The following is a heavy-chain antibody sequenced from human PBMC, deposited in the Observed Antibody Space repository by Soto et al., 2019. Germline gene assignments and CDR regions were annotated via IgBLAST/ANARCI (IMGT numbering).Heavy chain of an antibody. D-gene: IGHD1-26*01. CDR3: AKDISIVGPNPLFDY. CDR1: GFTFSSYG. Sequence: GGSLRLSCAASGFTFSSYGMHWVRQAPGKGLEWVAVISYDGSNKYYADSVKGRFTISRDNSKNTLYLQMNSLRAEDTAVYYCAKDISIVGPNPLFDYWGQGTLVTVSS. CDR2: ISYDGSNK. J-gene: IGHJ4*02. V-gene: IGHV3-30*18.